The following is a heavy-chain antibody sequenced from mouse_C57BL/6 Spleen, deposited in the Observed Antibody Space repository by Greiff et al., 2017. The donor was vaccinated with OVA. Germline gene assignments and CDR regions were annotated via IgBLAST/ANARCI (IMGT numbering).Heavy chain of an antibody. V-gene: IGHV1-18*01. CDR2: INPNNGGT. J-gene: IGHJ2*01. D-gene: IGHD2-2*01. CDR3: ARRGDYGYDDYFDY. CDR1: GYTFTDYN. Sequence: EVQLQQSGPELVKPGASVKIPCKASGYTFTDYNMDWVKQSHGKSLEWIGDINPNNGGTIYNQKFKGKATLTVDKSSSKAYMELRSLTSEDTAVYYCARRGDYGYDDYFDYWGQGTTLTVSS.